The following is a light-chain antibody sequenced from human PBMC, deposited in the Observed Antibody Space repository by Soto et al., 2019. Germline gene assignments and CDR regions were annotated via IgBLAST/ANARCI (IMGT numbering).Light chain of an antibody. CDR1: SSDVGGYNF. CDR2: EVS. CDR3: SSYAGSNSWL. J-gene: IGLJ3*02. Sequence: QSALTQPPSASGSPGQSVTISCTGTSSDVGGYNFVSWYQRHPGKAPKLMISEVSKRPSGVPDRFSASKSGNTASLTVSGLQTEDEADYYCSSYAGSNSWLFGGGTKLTVL. V-gene: IGLV2-8*01.